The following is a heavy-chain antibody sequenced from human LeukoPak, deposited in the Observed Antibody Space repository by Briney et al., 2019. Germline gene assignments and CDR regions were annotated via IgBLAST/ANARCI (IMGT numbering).Heavy chain of an antibody. V-gene: IGHV4-30-4*07. J-gene: IGHJ5*02. CDR3: ARDSSSNWFDP. D-gene: IGHD6-13*01. CDR1: SGSISSGAYS. Sequence: PSETLSLTCGVSSGSISSGAYSWSWIRQPPGKGLEWIGYIYYSGSTYYNPSLKSRVTISVDMSKNQFSLKLSSVTAADTAVYYCARDSSSNWFDPWGQGTLVTVSS. CDR2: IYYSGST.